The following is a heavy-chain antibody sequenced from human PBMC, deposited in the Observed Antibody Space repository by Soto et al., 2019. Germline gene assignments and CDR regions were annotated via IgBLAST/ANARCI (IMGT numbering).Heavy chain of an antibody. CDR3: ARDLWGYCGTDCYPLDV. CDR1: GGTISRYY. D-gene: IGHD2-21*02. J-gene: IGHJ6*02. V-gene: IGHV4-59*01. Sequence: QVQLQESGPGLVKPSETLSLTCTVSGGTISRYYWSWIRQPPGKGLEWIGYMYDTGSTVYNPSFKSRVTISVDRYTNKSALQLNSATAADRAVYYCARDLWGYCGTDCYPLDVWGQGTTVTVSS. CDR2: MYDTGST.